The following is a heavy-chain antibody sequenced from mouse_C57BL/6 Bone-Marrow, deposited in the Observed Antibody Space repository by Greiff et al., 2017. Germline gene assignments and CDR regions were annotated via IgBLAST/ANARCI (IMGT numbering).Heavy chain of an antibody. CDR2: INSDGGST. CDR3: ARQIYYDYEGWYFDV. V-gene: IGHV5-2*01. CDR1: EYEFPSHD. J-gene: IGHJ1*03. D-gene: IGHD2-4*01. Sequence: EVQGVESGGGLVQPGESLKLSCESNEYEFPSHDMSWVRKTPEKRLELVAAINSDGGSTYYPDTMERRFIISRDNTKKTLYLQMSSLRSEDTALYYGARQIYYDYEGWYFDVWGTGTTVTVSS.